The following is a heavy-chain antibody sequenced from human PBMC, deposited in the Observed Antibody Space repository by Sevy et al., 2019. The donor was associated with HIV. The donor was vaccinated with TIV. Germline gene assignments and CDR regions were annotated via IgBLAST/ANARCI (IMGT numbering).Heavy chain of an antibody. CDR3: ARGPEWELTSFLSH. Sequence: GGSLRLSCAASGFTFRTYAFHWVRQAPGRGVEWIGLISSNGDNDLYANSVRGRFTISRDNSMNILYLQMTSLTPDDTAVYYCARGPEWELTSFLSHWGQGTLVTVSS. D-gene: IGHD1-26*01. CDR1: GFTFRTYA. J-gene: IGHJ4*02. CDR2: ISSNGDND. V-gene: IGHV3-30-3*01.